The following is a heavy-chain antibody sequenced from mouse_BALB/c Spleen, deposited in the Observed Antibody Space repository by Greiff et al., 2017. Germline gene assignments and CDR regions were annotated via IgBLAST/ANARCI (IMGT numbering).Heavy chain of an antibody. CDR3: TRGGNYDFSYAMDY. J-gene: IGHJ4*01. CDR1: GFTFSSYT. D-gene: IGHD2-1*01. CDR2: ISSGGSYT. Sequence: EVMLVESGGGLVKPGGSLKLSCAASGFTFSSYTMSWVRQTPEKRLEWVATISSGGSYTYYPDSVKGRFTISRDNAKNTLYLQMSSLKSEDTAMYYCTRGGNYDFSYAMDYWGQGTSVTVSS. V-gene: IGHV5-6-4*01.